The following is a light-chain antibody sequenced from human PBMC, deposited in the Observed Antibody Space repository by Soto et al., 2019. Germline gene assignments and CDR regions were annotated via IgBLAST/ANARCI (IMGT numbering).Light chain of an antibody. V-gene: IGLV1-51*01. Sequence: QSALTQPASVSAAPGQKVTISCSGSSSNIGNNNVSWYQHLPGTAPKLLIYDNNKRPSGIPDRFSGSKSGTSATLGITGLQTGDEADYHCATWDSSLSGEVFGGGTKLTVL. CDR3: ATWDSSLSGEV. J-gene: IGLJ2*01. CDR2: DNN. CDR1: SSNIGNNN.